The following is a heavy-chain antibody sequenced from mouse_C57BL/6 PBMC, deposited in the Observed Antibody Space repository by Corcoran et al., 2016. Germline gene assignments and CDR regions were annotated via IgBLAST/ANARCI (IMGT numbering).Heavy chain of an antibody. D-gene: IGHD1-1*01. V-gene: IGHV9-3*01. Sequence: QIQLVQSGPELKKPGETVKISCKASGYTFTTYGMSWVKQAPGKGLKWMGWINTYSGVPTYADDFKGRFAFSLETSASTAYLQINNLKNEDTATYFCARRVYGSSWGAMDYWGQGTSVTVSS. CDR3: ARRVYGSSWGAMDY. CDR2: INTYSGVP. J-gene: IGHJ4*01. CDR1: GYTFTTYG.